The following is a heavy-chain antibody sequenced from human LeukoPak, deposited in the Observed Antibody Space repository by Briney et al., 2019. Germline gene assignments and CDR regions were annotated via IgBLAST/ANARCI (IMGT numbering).Heavy chain of an antibody. J-gene: IGHJ6*02. V-gene: IGHV1-8*01. Sequence: ASVKVSFTASGYTFTSYDINWVRQATGQGLEWMGWMNPNSGNTGYAQKFQGRVTMTRNTSISTAYMELSSLRSEDTAVYYCARVPTYSSSWYFGVGGYYYYYGMDVWGQGTTVTASS. CDR3: ARVPTYSSSWYFGVGGYYYYYGMDV. D-gene: IGHD6-13*01. CDR2: MNPNSGNT. CDR1: GYTFTSYD.